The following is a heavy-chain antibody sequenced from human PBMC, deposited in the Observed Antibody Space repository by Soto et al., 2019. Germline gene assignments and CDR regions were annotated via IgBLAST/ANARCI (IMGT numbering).Heavy chain of an antibody. D-gene: IGHD1-26*01. V-gene: IGHV3-64D*06. J-gene: IGHJ4*02. CDR3: VKDYSHGRFPDY. CDR1: GFNLKDYG. Sequence: EVDLVESGGGLVQPGGSLRLSCSASGFNLKDYGMHWVRQAPGKGLEQVAASTYVGGTPYYAQSVKGRFTVSRDNSNNTLYLQMGSLRPEDTGTYFCVKDYSHGRFPDYWGQGTLVTVSS. CDR2: STYVGGTP.